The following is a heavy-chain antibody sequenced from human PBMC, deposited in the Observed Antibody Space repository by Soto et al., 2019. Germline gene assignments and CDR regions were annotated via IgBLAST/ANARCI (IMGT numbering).Heavy chain of an antibody. CDR3: ARDRSYYDFWSGYHLTYYYYGMDV. Sequence: PSETLSLTFTVSGGSISSGGYYWTWIRQHPGKGLEWIGYIYYSGSTYYNPSLKSRVTISVDTSKNQFSLKLSSVTAADTAVYYCARDRSYYDFWSGYHLTYYYYGMDVWGQGTTVTVSS. CDR1: GGSISSGGYY. CDR2: IYYSGST. J-gene: IGHJ6*02. D-gene: IGHD3-3*01. V-gene: IGHV4-31*03.